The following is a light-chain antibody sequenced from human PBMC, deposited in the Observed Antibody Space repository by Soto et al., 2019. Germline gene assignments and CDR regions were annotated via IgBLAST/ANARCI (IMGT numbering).Light chain of an antibody. CDR1: QSVSSYY. CDR2: GAS. CDR3: QQYDSSPIT. V-gene: IGKV3-20*01. Sequence: EIVLTQSPGTLSLSPGERATLSCRASQSVSSYYLAWYQQKPGQAPRLLIYGASSRATGIPDRFSGSGSGTDFTLTISRLEPEDFAVYYCQQYDSSPITFGQGTRLEI. J-gene: IGKJ5*01.